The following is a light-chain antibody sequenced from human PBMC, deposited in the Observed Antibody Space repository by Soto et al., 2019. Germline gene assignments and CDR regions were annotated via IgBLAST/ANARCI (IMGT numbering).Light chain of an antibody. Sequence: DIQMTQSPSTLSASIGDRVRITCRASQSISSWLAWYQQKPGKAPNLLIYKASSLESGVPSRFSGSGSGTEFTLTISSLQPDDFATDYCQQYGSYPWTFGQGTKVEIK. CDR3: QQYGSYPWT. J-gene: IGKJ1*01. V-gene: IGKV1-5*03. CDR1: QSISSW. CDR2: KAS.